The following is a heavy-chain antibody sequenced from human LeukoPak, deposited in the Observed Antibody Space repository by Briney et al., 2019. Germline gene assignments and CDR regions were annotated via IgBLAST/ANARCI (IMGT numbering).Heavy chain of an antibody. CDR3: AKGGVAVPGTKYFDY. Sequence: GGSLRLSCTASGFTFSTYSMTWVRQAPGKGLEWVSTISGRGDSTYYADSVKGRFTISRDNSKNTLYLQMNSLRAEDTAVYYCAKGGVAVPGTKYFDYWGQGTLVTVSS. CDR2: ISGRGDST. V-gene: IGHV3-23*01. CDR1: GFTFSTYS. J-gene: IGHJ4*02. D-gene: IGHD6-19*01.